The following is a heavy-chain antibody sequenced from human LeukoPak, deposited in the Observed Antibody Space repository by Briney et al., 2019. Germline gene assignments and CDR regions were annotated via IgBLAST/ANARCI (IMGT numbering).Heavy chain of an antibody. CDR3: ARARPPYSGSYYHGHFGY. CDR1: GGSFSGYY. V-gene: IGHV4-34*01. CDR2: INHSGST. Sequence: SETLSLTCAVYGGSFSGYYGSWIRQPPGKGLEWIGEINHSGSTNYNPSLKSRVTISVDTSKNQFSLKLSSVTAADTAVYYCARARPPYSGSYYHGHFGYWGQGTLVTVSS. D-gene: IGHD1-26*01. J-gene: IGHJ4*02.